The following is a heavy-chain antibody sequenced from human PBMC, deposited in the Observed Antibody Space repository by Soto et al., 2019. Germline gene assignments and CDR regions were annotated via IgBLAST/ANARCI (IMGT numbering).Heavy chain of an antibody. D-gene: IGHD2-21*01. J-gene: IGHJ6*02. V-gene: IGHV3-21*01. CDR1: GFTFSSYN. CDR2: ISSSSSYI. CDR3: ASTRRDCYNNSYYYYGMAV. Sequence: EVQLVESGGGLVKPGGSLRLSCAASGFTFSSYNMNWVRQAPGKGLEWVSSISSSSSYIYYADSVKGRFTISRDNAXXXQXXQMNSMSAEDTAVYYSASTRRDCYNNSYYYYGMAVWGQGTTVTVAS.